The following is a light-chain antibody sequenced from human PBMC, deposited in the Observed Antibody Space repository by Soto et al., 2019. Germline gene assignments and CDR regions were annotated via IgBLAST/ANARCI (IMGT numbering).Light chain of an antibody. CDR1: QNLSRN. CDR2: GAS. Sequence: EMVMTQSPATLSVSPGERATLSCRASQNLSRNLAWYQQQPGQAPRLLIYGASTRATGIPARFSGSGSGTDFTLTISSLQSEAFAVYYCQQYDSWPHTFGQRTKLEIK. V-gene: IGKV3-15*01. CDR3: QQYDSWPHT. J-gene: IGKJ2*01.